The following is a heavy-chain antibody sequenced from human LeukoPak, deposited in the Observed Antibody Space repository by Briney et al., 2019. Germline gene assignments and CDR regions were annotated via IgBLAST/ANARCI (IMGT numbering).Heavy chain of an antibody. J-gene: IGHJ4*02. V-gene: IGHV3-30-3*01. CDR3: ARGASTGTTYFDY. Sequence: PGRSLRLSCAASGFTFSSYAMHWVRQAPGKGLEWVAVISYDGSNKYYADSVKGRFTISRDNSKNTLYLLMNSLRAEDTAVYYCARGASTGTTYFDYWGQGTLVTVSS. D-gene: IGHD1-1*01. CDR2: ISYDGSNK. CDR1: GFTFSSYA.